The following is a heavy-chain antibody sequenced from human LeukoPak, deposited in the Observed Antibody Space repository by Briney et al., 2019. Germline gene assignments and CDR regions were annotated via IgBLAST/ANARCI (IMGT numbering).Heavy chain of an antibody. CDR2: IYYSGST. V-gene: IGHV4-39*01. Sequence: SETLSLTCTVSGGSISSSSYYWGWLRQPPGKGLEWIGNIYYSGSTYYNPSLKSRVTISVDTSKNQFSLKLSSVTAADTAVYYCARTRSGWYSDFDYWGQGTLVTVSS. CDR3: ARTRSGWYSDFDY. CDR1: GGSISSSSYY. D-gene: IGHD6-19*01. J-gene: IGHJ4*02.